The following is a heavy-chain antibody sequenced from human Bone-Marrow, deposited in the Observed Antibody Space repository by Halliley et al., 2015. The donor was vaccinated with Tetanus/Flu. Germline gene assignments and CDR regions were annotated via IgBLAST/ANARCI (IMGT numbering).Heavy chain of an antibody. V-gene: IGHV4-4*02. Sequence: SLRLSCTVSGDSIRDATWWSWVRQTPGKGLEWLGEISHSGSTNHNPALKSRVSLSVDKSKNQFSLTLTSVTTADTAVYYCARESGIVVISLEEAHFDYWGQGAQVTVSS. CDR3: ARESGIVVISLEEAHFDY. CDR1: GDSIRDATW. D-gene: IGHD3-16*01. J-gene: IGHJ4*02. CDR2: ISHSGST.